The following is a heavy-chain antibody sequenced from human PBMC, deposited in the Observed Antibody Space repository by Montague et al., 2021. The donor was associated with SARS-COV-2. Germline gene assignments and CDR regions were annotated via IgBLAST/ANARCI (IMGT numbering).Heavy chain of an antibody. D-gene: IGHD3-22*01. CDR3: VRGGTMTVVVFDY. CDR1: GDSISNSNW. J-gene: IGHJ4*02. V-gene: IGHV4-4*02. Sequence: SETRSLTCTVSGDSISNSNWWTWVRQSPGRGLEWIGEIFRSGDSNYNPSLKSRVTMSVDMSRNQFSLSLSNVTAADTAIYYCVRGGTMTVVVFDYWGQGTLVTVSS. CDR2: IFRSGDS.